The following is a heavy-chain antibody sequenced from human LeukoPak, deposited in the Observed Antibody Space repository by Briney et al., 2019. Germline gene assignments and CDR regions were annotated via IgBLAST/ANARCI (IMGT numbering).Heavy chain of an antibody. Sequence: PSETLSLTCAVYGGSFSGYYWSWIRQPPGKGLEWIGENNHSGSTNYNPSLKSRVTISVDTSKNQFSLKLSSVTAADTAVYYCARIARLRFLEWLPYYFDYWGQGTLVTVSS. V-gene: IGHV4-34*01. CDR1: GGSFSGYY. D-gene: IGHD3-3*01. CDR3: ARIARLRFLEWLPYYFDY. CDR2: NNHSGST. J-gene: IGHJ4*02.